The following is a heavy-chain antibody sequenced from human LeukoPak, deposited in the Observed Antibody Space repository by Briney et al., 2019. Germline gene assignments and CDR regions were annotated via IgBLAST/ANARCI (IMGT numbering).Heavy chain of an antibody. J-gene: IGHJ4*02. V-gene: IGHV4-38-2*01. CDR3: ATLDPQWLITN. D-gene: IGHD6-19*01. Sequence: SETLSLTCAVSGYSIGSGYYWGWIRQPPGKGLEWIGTLYYSGSTSDNPSLKSRVTISVDTSKNQFSLKLSSVTAADTAVYYCATLDPQWLITNWGQGTLVTVSS. CDR1: GYSIGSGYY. CDR2: LYYSGST.